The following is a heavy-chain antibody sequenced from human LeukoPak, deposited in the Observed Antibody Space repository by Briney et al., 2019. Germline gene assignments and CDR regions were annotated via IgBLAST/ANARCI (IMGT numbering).Heavy chain of an antibody. V-gene: IGHV4-34*01. Sequence: SETLSLTCAVYGGSFSGYYWSWIRQPPGKGLEWIGEINHSGSTNYNPSLKSRVTISVDTSKNQFSLRLSSVTVADTAVYYCASPLYCSSTSCYLAFDIWGQGTMVTVSS. CDR3: ASPLYCSSTSCYLAFDI. CDR1: GGSFSGYY. CDR2: INHSGST. J-gene: IGHJ3*02. D-gene: IGHD2-2*01.